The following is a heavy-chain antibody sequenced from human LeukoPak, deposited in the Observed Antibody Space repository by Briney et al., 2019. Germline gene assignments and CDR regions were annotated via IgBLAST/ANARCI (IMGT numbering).Heavy chain of an antibody. Sequence: GGSLRLSCAASGFTFSTYSMTWVRQGPGKGLEWVSSIYPSGDSTFYADSVKGRFTISRDNSKNTLYLQMSGLRTEDTAIYYCAKDVVPDSGWDLDYWGQGTLVTVSS. J-gene: IGHJ4*02. CDR2: IYPSGDST. D-gene: IGHD6-19*01. CDR3: AKDVVPDSGWDLDY. CDR1: GFTFSTYS. V-gene: IGHV3-23*01.